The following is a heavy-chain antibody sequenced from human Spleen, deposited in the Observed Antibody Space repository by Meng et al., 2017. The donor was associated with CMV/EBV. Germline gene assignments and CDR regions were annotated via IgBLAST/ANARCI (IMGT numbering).Heavy chain of an antibody. CDR1: GDSISTSRYY. CDR3: ARQDSSRAPDY. D-gene: IGHD3-22*01. Sequence: SETLSLTCTVSGDSISTSRYYWGWIRQPPGRGLEWIATIYNTGITYYNPSLKSRVTISVDTSTNQLSLKLSSVTAADTAVYYCARQDSSRAPDYWGQGTLVTVSS. J-gene: IGHJ4*02. V-gene: IGHV4-39*07. CDR2: IYNTGIT.